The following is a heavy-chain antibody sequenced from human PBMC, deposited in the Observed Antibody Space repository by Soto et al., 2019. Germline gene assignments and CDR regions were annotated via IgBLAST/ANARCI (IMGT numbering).Heavy chain of an antibody. CDR3: SKDRRGCRAVLDS. V-gene: IGHV3-30*18. CDR1: GFSFSNYC. Sequence: LRLSCAASGFSFSNYCMHWVRQAPGKGLEWVAVISYDGSSKYHADSVKGRFTISRDNSKNTLHLQMNSLRAEDTAVYYCSKDRRGCRAVLDSWGQGTPVTVSS. J-gene: IGHJ4*02. CDR2: ISYDGSSK. D-gene: IGHD2-8*01.